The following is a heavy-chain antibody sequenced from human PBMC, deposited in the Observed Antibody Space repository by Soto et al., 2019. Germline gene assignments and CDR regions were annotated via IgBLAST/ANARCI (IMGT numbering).Heavy chain of an antibody. D-gene: IGHD6-13*01. CDR1: GGSLSPYY. J-gene: IGHJ4*02. V-gene: IGHV4-34*01. Sequence: PSDTLSLTCAVSGGSLSPYYWSWIRQPPGKGLEWLGEINHSGNTNFNPSLKSRVTMSVDTSRNQFSLRLSSVTAADTAVYYCARVAAAARDLDSWGQGTLVTVSS. CDR3: ARVAAAARDLDS. CDR2: INHSGNT.